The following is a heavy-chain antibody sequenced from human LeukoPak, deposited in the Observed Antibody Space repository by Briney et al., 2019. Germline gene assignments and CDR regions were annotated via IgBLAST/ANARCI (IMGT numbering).Heavy chain of an antibody. Sequence: GGSLRLSCAASGFTFSSYAMSWVRQAPGKGLEWLSSISSSSSYIYYADSVKGRFTISRDNAKNSLYLQMNSLRAEDTAVYYCARDRPRDDYYDSSGGTDYWGQGTLVTVSS. D-gene: IGHD3-22*01. CDR3: ARDRPRDDYYDSSGGTDY. CDR2: ISSSSSYI. V-gene: IGHV3-21*01. CDR1: GFTFSSYA. J-gene: IGHJ4*02.